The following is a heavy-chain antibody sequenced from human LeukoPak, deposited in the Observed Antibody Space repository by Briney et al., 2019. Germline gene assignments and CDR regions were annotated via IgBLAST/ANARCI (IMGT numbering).Heavy chain of an antibody. CDR3: ARAPYSSGWYDLGWFDP. J-gene: IGHJ5*02. Sequence: ASVKVSCKASGYTFTGYYMHWVRQAPGQGLEGMGWINPNSGGTNYAQKFQGRVTMTRDTSISTAYMELSRLRSDDTAVYYCARAPYSSGWYDLGWFDPWGQGTLVTVSS. D-gene: IGHD6-19*01. V-gene: IGHV1-2*02. CDR1: GYTFTGYY. CDR2: INPNSGGT.